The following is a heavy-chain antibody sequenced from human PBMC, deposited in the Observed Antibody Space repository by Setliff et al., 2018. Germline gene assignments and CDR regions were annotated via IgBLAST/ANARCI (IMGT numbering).Heavy chain of an antibody. CDR1: GFTFSSYA. CDR3: AKGAGRHDSVLQFLEWLEYFQH. Sequence: GGSLRLSCAASGFTFSSYAMSWVRQAPGKGLEWVSAISGSGGSTYYADSVKGRFTISRDNSKNTLYLQMNSLRAEDTAVYYCAKGAGRHDSVLQFLEWLEYFQHWGQGTLVTVSS. CDR2: ISGSGGST. J-gene: IGHJ1*01. D-gene: IGHD3-3*01. V-gene: IGHV3-23*01.